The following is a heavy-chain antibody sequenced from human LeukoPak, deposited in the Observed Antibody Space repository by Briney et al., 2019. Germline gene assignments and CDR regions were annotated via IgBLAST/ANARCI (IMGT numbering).Heavy chain of an antibody. D-gene: IGHD1-1*01. V-gene: IGHV3-48*04. CDR2: ISSGSSTI. CDR1: GFTFRGYS. CDR3: ARGQLTDPRIDY. J-gene: IGHJ4*02. Sequence: GGSLRLSCAASGFTFRGYSMNWVRLAPGKGLEWVSHISSGSSTIFYADSVKGRFTISRDNAKNLLYLQMNSLRAEDTAINYCARGQLTDPRIDYWGQGTLVTVSS.